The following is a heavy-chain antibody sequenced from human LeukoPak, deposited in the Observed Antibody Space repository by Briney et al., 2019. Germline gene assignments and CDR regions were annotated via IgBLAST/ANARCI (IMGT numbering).Heavy chain of an antibody. CDR2: INHSGST. CDR1: GDSISSSSYY. CDR3: ARGPSASRIAATFYFDY. Sequence: SETLSLTCTVSGDSISSSSYYWSWIRQPPGKGLEWIGEINHSGSTNYNPSLKSRVTISVDTSKNQFSLKLSSVTAADTAVYYCARGPSASRIAATFYFDYWGQGTLVTVSS. J-gene: IGHJ4*02. V-gene: IGHV4-39*07. D-gene: IGHD6-13*01.